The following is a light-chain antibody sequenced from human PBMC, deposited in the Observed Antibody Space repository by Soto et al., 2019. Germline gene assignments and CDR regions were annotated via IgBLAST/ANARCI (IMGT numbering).Light chain of an antibody. V-gene: IGKV1-5*03. J-gene: IGKJ1*01. Sequence: DIQMTQSPSTLSASVGDRVTITCRASQSISSWLAWYQQKPGKAPKLLIYKESSLGSGVPSRFSGSGSGTEFTLTISSLQPDDFATYYCQQYNSYWTFGQGNKVEIK. CDR3: QQYNSYWT. CDR1: QSISSW. CDR2: KES.